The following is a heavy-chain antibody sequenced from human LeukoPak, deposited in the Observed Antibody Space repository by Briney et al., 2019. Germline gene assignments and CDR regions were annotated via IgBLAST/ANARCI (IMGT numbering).Heavy chain of an antibody. J-gene: IGHJ6*03. D-gene: IGHD3-9*01. CDR1: GFTFSSYW. Sequence: GGSLRLSCAASGFTFSSYWMSWVRQAPGKGLEWVANIKQDGSEKYYVDSVKGRFTISRDNAKNSLYLQMNSLRAEDTAVYYCARGYYDILTGYYQYYYYMDVWGKGTTVTVSS. CDR3: ARGYYDILTGYYQYYYYMDV. V-gene: IGHV3-7*01. CDR2: IKQDGSEK.